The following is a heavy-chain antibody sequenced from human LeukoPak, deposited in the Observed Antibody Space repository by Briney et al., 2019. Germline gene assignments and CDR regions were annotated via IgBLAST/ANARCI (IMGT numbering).Heavy chain of an antibody. Sequence: SQTLSLTCVISGDSVASNSTACNWIRRSPSRGLEWLGRTYYRSKRYNDYALSMKSRITINPDTSKNQFSLQLNSVTPEDTAVYYCARGGQGDGYSADEAFDFWGQGTMVTVS. CDR1: GDSVASNSTA. CDR3: ARGGQGDGYSADEAFDF. J-gene: IGHJ3*01. V-gene: IGHV6-1*01. CDR2: TYYRSKRYN. D-gene: IGHD5-24*01.